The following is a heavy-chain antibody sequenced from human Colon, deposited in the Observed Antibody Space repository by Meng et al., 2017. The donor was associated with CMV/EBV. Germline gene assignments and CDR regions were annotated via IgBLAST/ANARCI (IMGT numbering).Heavy chain of an antibody. CDR2: INPNSGGT. J-gene: IGHJ4*02. CDR1: GYTFTGYY. V-gene: IGHV1-2*02. CDR3: ARGVVPAPHSSSWHGY. Sequence: ASVKVSCKASGYTFTGYYMHWVRQAPGQGLEWMGWINPNSGGTNYAQKFQGRVTMTRDTSISTAYMELSRLRSDDTAVYYCARGVVPAPHSSSWHGYWGQGTLVTVSS. D-gene: IGHD6-13*01.